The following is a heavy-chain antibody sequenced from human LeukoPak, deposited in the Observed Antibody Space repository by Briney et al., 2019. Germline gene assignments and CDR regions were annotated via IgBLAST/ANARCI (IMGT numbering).Heavy chain of an antibody. CDR3: ARGSAMAQKQLVRHFDS. CDR2: INPNSGGT. CDR1: GYTFTDYY. J-gene: IGHJ4*02. D-gene: IGHD6-6*01. V-gene: IGHV1-2*02. Sequence: ASVKVSCKASGYTFTDYYMHWVRQAPGQGLEWMGWINPNSGGTNYAQKFQGRVTMTRDTSISTAYMEVRSLTSDDTAVYYCARGSAMAQKQLVRHFDSWGQGTLVIVSS.